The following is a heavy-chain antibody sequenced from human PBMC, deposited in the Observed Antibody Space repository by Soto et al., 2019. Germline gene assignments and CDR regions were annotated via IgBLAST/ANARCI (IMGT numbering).Heavy chain of an antibody. CDR2: MNPNSGNT. CDR1: GYTFTSYD. Sequence: QVQLVQSGAEVKKPGASVKVPCKASGYTFTSYDINWVRQATGQGLEWMGWMNPNSGNTGYAQKFQGRVTMTRNTSISTAYMELSSLRSEDTAVYYCARARQYSSSWYDAPDDYWGQGTLVTVSS. J-gene: IGHJ4*02. CDR3: ARARQYSSSWYDAPDDY. D-gene: IGHD6-13*01. V-gene: IGHV1-8*01.